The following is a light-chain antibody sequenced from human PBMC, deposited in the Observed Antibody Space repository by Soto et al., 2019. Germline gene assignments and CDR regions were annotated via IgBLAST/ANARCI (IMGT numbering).Light chain of an antibody. J-gene: IGKJ4*01. Sequence: EIVMTQFPATLSVSPGERATLSCRASQSVSSNLAWYQQKPGQAPRLLIYGASTRATGIPARFSGGGSGTECTLTVSSLQSEDFAVYYCQQYDNWFAVTVGGGTKVDIK. V-gene: IGKV3-15*01. CDR3: QQYDNWFAVT. CDR2: GAS. CDR1: QSVSSN.